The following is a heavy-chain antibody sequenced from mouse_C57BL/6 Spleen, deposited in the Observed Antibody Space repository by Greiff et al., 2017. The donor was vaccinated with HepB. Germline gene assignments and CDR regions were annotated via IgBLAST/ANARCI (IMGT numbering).Heavy chain of an antibody. J-gene: IGHJ2*01. CDR3: ARRGLLYYFDY. D-gene: IGHD3-3*01. Sequence: VQLQQPGAELVKPGASVKLSCKASGYTFTSYWMHWVKQRPGQGLEWIGMIHPNSGSTNYNEKFKSKATLTVDKSSSTAYMQLSSLTSEDSAVYYCARRGLLYYFDYWGQGTTLTVSS. CDR1: GYTFTSYW. V-gene: IGHV1-64*01. CDR2: IHPNSGST.